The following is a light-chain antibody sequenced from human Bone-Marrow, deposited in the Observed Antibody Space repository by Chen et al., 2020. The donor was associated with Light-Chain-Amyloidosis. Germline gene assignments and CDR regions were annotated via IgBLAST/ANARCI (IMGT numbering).Light chain of an antibody. CDR3: CSFAGTSTPL. Sequence: HSALTQPASVSGSPGQSRTSSCTGTSSDIGSYNLVSWYQQHPGKAPQLLIYEVTQRPSGVSGRFSGSKSGNTASLTISGLRTDDEAYYFCCSFAGTSTPLFGGGSKLTV. J-gene: IGLJ2*01. V-gene: IGLV2-23*02. CDR1: SSDIGSYNL. CDR2: EVT.